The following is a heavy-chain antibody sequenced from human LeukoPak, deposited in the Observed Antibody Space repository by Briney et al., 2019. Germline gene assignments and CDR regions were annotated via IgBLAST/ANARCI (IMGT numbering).Heavy chain of an antibody. D-gene: IGHD3-10*01. J-gene: IGHJ6*03. CDR3: ARGGSGSYYKGYYYYYMDV. V-gene: IGHV1-18*01. CDR1: GYTFTSYG. CDR2: ISAYNGNT. Sequence: ASVTVSCKASGYTFTSYGISWVRQAPGQGLEWMGWISAYNGNTNYAQKLQGRVTMTTDTSTSTAYMELRSLRSDDTAVYYCARGGSGSYYKGYYYYYMDVWGKGTTVTVSS.